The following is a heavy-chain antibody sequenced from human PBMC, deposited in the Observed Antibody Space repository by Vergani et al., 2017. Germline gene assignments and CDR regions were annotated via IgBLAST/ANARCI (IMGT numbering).Heavy chain of an antibody. J-gene: IGHJ4*02. D-gene: IGHD3-22*01. CDR2: INPNSGGT. CDR1: GYTFTGYY. Sequence: QVQLVQSGAEVKKPGASVKVSCKASGYTFTGYYMHWVRQAPGQGLEWMGWINPNSGGTNYAQKFQGRVTMTRDTSISTAYMELSRLRSDDTAVYYCARDNFMYYYDGSGYYYHYWGQGTLVTVSS. CDR3: ARDNFMYYYDGSGYYYHY. V-gene: IGHV1-2*02.